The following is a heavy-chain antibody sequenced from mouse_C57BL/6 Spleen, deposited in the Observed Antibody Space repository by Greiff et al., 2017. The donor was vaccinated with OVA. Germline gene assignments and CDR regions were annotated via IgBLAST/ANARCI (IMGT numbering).Heavy chain of an antibody. Sequence: EVMLVESGGGLVQPGGSLKLSCAASGFTFSDYYMYWVRQTPEKRLEWVAYISNGGGSTYYPDTVKGRFTISRDNAKNTLYLQMSRLKSEDTAVYYCARHGGSSGYYFDYWGQGTTLTVSS. V-gene: IGHV5-12*01. CDR2: ISNGGGST. CDR3: ARHGGSSGYYFDY. D-gene: IGHD3-2*02. CDR1: GFTFSDYY. J-gene: IGHJ2*01.